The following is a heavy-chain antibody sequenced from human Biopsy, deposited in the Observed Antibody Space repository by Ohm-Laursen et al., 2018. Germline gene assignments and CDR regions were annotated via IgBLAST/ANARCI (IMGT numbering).Heavy chain of an antibody. Sequence: SDTLSLTCIVSGGSISSDYWSWIRQTPGKGLEWIGYIYYSGSTNHNPSLKSRVTISVDTSKNQFSLRLNSVTAADTAVYYCASATNSTGWPYYYFYGMDVWGQGTTVTVSS. CDR2: IYYSGST. V-gene: IGHV4-59*07. D-gene: IGHD2/OR15-2a*01. CDR1: GGSISSDY. J-gene: IGHJ6*02. CDR3: ASATNSTGWPYYYFYGMDV.